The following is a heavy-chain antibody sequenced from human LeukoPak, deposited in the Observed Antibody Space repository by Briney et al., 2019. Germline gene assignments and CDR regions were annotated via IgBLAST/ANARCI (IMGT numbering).Heavy chain of an antibody. CDR1: GGSISSSSYY. CDR2: IYYSGST. D-gene: IGHD2/OR15-2a*01. CDR3: ARNRDISNIFDF. J-gene: IGHJ4*02. Sequence: SETLSLTCTVSGGSISSSSYYWGWIRQPPGKGLEWIGSIYYSGSTYYNPSLKSRVTISIDTSRNQFSLRLNSVTAADTAVYYCARNRDISNIFDFWGQGTLVTVSS. V-gene: IGHV4-39*07.